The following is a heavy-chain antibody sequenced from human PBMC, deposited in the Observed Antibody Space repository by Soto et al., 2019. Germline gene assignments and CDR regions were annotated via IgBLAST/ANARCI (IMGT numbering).Heavy chain of an antibody. J-gene: IGHJ4*02. Sequence: GGSLRLSCAASGFTFSSYSMSWVRQAPGKGLEWVSIISGNSVTIGYADSAKGRFTISRDNSKNMLYLQMGSLRAEDTAVYYCATGIGNPSYFAYWGQGTLVTVSS. D-gene: IGHD1-1*01. V-gene: IGHV3-23*01. CDR2: ISGNSVTI. CDR3: ATGIGNPSYFAY. CDR1: GFTFSSYS.